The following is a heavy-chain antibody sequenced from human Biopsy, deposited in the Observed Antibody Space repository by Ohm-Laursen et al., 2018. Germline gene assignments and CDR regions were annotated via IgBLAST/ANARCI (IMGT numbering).Heavy chain of an antibody. Sequence: SLRLSCAASGFSFSSYSMNWARQAPGKGLEWVSYTDTTSGTKFYADSVKGRFTISRDNAKNSLYLQMTSLRAEDTAVYFCARGEGSSWFDPWGHGTLVTVSS. J-gene: IGHJ5*02. CDR2: TDTTSGTK. D-gene: IGHD1-26*01. CDR3: ARGEGSSWFDP. V-gene: IGHV3-48*01. CDR1: GFSFSSYS.